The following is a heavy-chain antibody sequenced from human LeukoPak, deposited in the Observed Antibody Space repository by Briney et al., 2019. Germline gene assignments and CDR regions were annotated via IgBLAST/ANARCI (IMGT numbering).Heavy chain of an antibody. CDR3: AKILATNYDYVWGTEDY. V-gene: IGHV3-30*04. Sequence: PGGSLRLSCAASGFTFSSYAMHWVRQAPGKGLEWVAVISYDGSNKYYADSVKGRFTISRDNSKNTLYLQMNSLRAEDTAVYYCAKILATNYDYVWGTEDYWGQGTLVTVSS. CDR2: ISYDGSNK. CDR1: GFTFSSYA. J-gene: IGHJ4*02. D-gene: IGHD3-16*01.